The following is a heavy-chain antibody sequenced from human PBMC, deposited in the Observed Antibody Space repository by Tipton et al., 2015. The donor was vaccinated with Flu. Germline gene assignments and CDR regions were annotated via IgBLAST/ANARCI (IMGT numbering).Heavy chain of an antibody. D-gene: IGHD2-2*01. CDR2: INHSGST. V-gene: IGHV4-34*01. CDR3: AIVPAVTSATGAFDI. Sequence: TLSLTCAVYGGSFSGYYWSWIRQPPGKGLEWIGEINHSGSTNYNPSLKSRVTISVDTSKNQFSLKLSSVTAADTAVYYCAIVPAVTSATGAFDIWGQGTMVTVSS. CDR1: GGSFSGYY. J-gene: IGHJ3*02.